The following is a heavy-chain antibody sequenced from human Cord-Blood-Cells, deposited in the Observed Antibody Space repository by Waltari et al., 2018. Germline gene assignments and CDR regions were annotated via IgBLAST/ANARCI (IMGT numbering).Heavy chain of an antibody. D-gene: IGHD5-12*01. CDR2: IYAGDSDT. Sequence: EVQLAQSGAEATKPGESPRISCKGAGYSFTDYWNGEVRQLPGECLEWKVIIYAGDSDTRYSPAFQGQVTIAASKAISTAYLQWSSLKASDTAMYYCARQGSLVATSPPDYWGQGTLVTVSS. CDR3: ARQGSLVATSPPDY. V-gene: IGHV5-51*01. CDR1: GYSFTDYW. J-gene: IGHJ4*02.